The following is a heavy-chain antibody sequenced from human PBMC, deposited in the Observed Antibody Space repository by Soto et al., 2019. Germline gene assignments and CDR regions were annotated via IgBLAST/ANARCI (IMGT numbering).Heavy chain of an antibody. CDR3: ETDSAEGGYDILAYFGMDV. J-gene: IGHJ6*02. Sequence: QVQLVQSGAEVKKPGSSVKVSCKASGGTFSSYTVSWVRQAPGQGLEWMGRIIPVLGIANYAQKFQGRVTTTADKSTSTAYLELSSLRSEDTAVYYCETDSAEGGYDILAYFGMDVWGQGTTVIVSS. D-gene: IGHD5-12*01. CDR2: IIPVLGIA. V-gene: IGHV1-69*08. CDR1: GGTFSSYT.